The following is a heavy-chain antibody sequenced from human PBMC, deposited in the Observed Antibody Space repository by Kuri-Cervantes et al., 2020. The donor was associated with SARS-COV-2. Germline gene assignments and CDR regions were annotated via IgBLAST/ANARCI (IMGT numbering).Heavy chain of an antibody. Sequence: GESLKISCAASGFTFRDYGMHWVRQAPGKGLDWLAVISYDGNNKYYADSVKGRFTISRDNSKNTLYLQMNSLRAEDTAVYYCAKDSSGTEVGFFDIWGQGTMVTVSS. J-gene: IGHJ3*02. D-gene: IGHD6-19*01. V-gene: IGHV3-30*18. CDR3: AKDSSGTEVGFFDI. CDR1: GFTFRDYG. CDR2: ISYDGNNK.